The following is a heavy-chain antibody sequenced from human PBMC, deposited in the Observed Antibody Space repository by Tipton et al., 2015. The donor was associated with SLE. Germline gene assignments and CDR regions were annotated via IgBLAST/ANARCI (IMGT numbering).Heavy chain of an antibody. CDR2: IFHSGST. J-gene: IGHJ3*02. V-gene: IGHV4-4*02. D-gene: IGHD7-27*01. Sequence: TLSLTCVVSGGPISTSNWWNWVRQPPGKGLEWIGEIFHSGSTNYNPSLKSRISLSVDKSKNQFSLKLSSVTAAGTAVYYCARDRGMGIGDGIDIWGQGTMVTVSS. CDR3: ARDRGMGIGDGIDI. CDR1: GGPISTSNW.